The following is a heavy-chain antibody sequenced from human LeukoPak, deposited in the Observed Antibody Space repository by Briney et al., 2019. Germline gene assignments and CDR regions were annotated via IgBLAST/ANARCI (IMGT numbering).Heavy chain of an antibody. CDR3: ARVPRGKYYFDY. Sequence: ASVKVSCKASGYTFTSYDINWVRQATGQGLEWMGWMNPNSGNTGYAQKFQGRVTITRNTSISTAYMELSSLRSEDTAVYYCARVPRGKYYFDYWGQGTLVTVSS. D-gene: IGHD5-12*01. J-gene: IGHJ4*02. CDR1: GYTFTSYD. CDR2: MNPNSGNT. V-gene: IGHV1-8*03.